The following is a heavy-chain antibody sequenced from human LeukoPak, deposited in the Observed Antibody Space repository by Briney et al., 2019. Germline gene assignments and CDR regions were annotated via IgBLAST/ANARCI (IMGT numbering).Heavy chain of an antibody. D-gene: IGHD3-10*01. Sequence: GASVKVSCKASGYTFTSYGISWVRQAPGQGLEWMGWISAYNGNTNYAQKLQGRVTMTTDTSTSTAYMELRSLRSDDTAVYYCARGWVRGVIAHYYDGMDVWGKGTTVTVSS. CDR3: ARGWVRGVIAHYYDGMDV. CDR1: GYTFTSYG. CDR2: ISAYNGNT. J-gene: IGHJ6*04. V-gene: IGHV1-18*04.